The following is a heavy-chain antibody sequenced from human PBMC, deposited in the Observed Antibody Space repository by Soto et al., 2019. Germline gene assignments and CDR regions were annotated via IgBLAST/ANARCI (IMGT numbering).Heavy chain of an antibody. V-gene: IGHV1-18*01. J-gene: IGHJ4*02. Sequence: QVQLVQSGAEVKKPGASVKVSCKASGYTFTSYGISWVRQAPGQGLEWMGWISAYNGNTNYAKKLQGRVTMTTDTSTSTAYRELRSLRADDTAVYYCATGRYYYGSGSYPAYWGQGTLVTVSS. D-gene: IGHD3-10*01. CDR1: GYTFTSYG. CDR3: ATGRYYYGSGSYPAY. CDR2: ISAYNGNT.